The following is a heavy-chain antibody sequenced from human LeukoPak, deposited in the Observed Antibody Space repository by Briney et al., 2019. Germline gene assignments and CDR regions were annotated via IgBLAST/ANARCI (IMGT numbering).Heavy chain of an antibody. Sequence: GGSLRLSCAVSGITVSNYGMSWVRQAPGKGPEWVAGISGSGGSAHYADAVKGRFTISRDNPKNTLYLQMNSLRVEDTAVYFCAKRGVVIRVILVGFHKEAYYFDSWGQGALVIVSS. CDR3: AKRGVVIRVILVGFHKEAYYFDS. CDR2: ISGSGGSA. CDR1: GITVSNYG. V-gene: IGHV3-23*01. D-gene: IGHD3-22*01. J-gene: IGHJ4*02.